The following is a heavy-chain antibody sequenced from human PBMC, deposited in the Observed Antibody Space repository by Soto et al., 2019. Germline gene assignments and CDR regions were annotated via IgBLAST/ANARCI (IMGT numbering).Heavy chain of an antibody. D-gene: IGHD2-21*01. J-gene: IGHJ3*02. V-gene: IGHV4-59*01. Sequence: WETLSLTCTVSAGSISSYYWSWVRQPPVAGRGWMGCIYYGGRTNYKPSPKSRVTISVDTSKNQFSLKLSSVNAADTAVYYCARVREGWRLGGFDIWGQATMVTVSS. CDR1: AGSISSYY. CDR2: IYYGGRT. CDR3: ARVREGWRLGGFDI.